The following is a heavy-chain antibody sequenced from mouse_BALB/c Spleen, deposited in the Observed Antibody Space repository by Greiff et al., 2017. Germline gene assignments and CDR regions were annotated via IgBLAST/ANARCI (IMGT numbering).Heavy chain of an antibody. CDR3: ARRTTAGYAMDY. D-gene: IGHD1-2*01. V-gene: IGHV5-6*02. Sequence: EVKLVESGGDLVKPGGSLKLSCAASGFTFSSYGMSWVRQTPDKRLEWVATISSGGSYTYYPDSVKGRFTISRDNAKNTLYLQMSSLESEDTAMYYCARRTTAGYAMDYRGQGTSVTVSS. CDR1: GFTFSSYG. CDR2: ISSGGSYT. J-gene: IGHJ4*01.